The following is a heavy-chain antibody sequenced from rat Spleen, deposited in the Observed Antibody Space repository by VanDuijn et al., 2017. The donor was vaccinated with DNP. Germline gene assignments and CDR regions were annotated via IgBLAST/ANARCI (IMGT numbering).Heavy chain of an antibody. D-gene: IGHD4-1*01. CDR2: INYSGST. Sequence: EVQLQESGPGLVKPSQSLSLTCSVTGYSITNNYWGWIRKFPGDKMEWIGHINYSGSTSYHPSLRSRISITRDTSKNQFFLQLNSVTTEDTATYYCVRWVRALDYWGQGVMVTVSS. CDR1: GYSITNNY. CDR3: VRWVRALDY. J-gene: IGHJ2*01. V-gene: IGHV3-1*01.